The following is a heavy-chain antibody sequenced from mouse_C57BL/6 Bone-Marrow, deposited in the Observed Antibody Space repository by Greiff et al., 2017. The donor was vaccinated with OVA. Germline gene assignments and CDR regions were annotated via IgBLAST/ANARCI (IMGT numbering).Heavy chain of an antibody. CDR1: GYTFTSYW. Sequence: QVQLQQSGAELVMPGASVKLSCKASGYTFTSYWMHWVKQRPGHGLEWIGEIDPSDSYTNYNQKFKGKSKLTVDKSSSTAYMQLSSLTSEDSAVYYCAREGLRSFAYWGQGTLVTVSA. J-gene: IGHJ3*01. V-gene: IGHV1-69*01. CDR3: AREGLRSFAY. D-gene: IGHD2-4*01. CDR2: IDPSDSYT.